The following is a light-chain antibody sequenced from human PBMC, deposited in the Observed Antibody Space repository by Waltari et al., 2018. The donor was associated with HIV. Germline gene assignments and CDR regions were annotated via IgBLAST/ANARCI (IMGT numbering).Light chain of an antibody. CDR2: SNN. CDR1: YSNIGSNT. CDR3: AAWDDSLHGEL. Sequence: QSVLTQTPSLSGTPGQRVTISCSGSYSNIGSNTVNWYQQFPGTAPRLLIYSNNQRPSGVPDRFSGSKSGTSASLVISELQSQDEADYHCAAWDDSLHGELFGGGTKLTVL. J-gene: IGLJ2*01. V-gene: IGLV1-44*01.